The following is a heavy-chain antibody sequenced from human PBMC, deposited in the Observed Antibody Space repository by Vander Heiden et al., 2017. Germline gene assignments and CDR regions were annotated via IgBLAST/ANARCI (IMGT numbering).Heavy chain of an antibody. CDR2: LYSSGTT. J-gene: IGHJ4*02. CDR1: GSTVSSNY. D-gene: IGHD3-22*01. CDR3: AKTTGSDSSGYYYDF. V-gene: IGHV3-53*01. Sequence: EVQLVESGGGLIQPGGSLRLSCAASGSTVSSNYMTWVRQAPGKGLEWVSVLYSSGTTYYADSMEGRFIISRDNSKNTLHLQMNSLRAEDTAVYYCAKTTGSDSSGYYYDFWGQGTLVTVSS.